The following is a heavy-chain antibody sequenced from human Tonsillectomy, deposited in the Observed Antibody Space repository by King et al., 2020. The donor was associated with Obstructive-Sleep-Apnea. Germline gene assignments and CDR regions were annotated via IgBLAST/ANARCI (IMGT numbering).Heavy chain of an antibody. CDR3: TRENSGWYRQTDY. J-gene: IGHJ4*02. CDR1: GFTFGDYA. CDR2: IRSKAYRGTT. Sequence: VQLVESGGGLVQPGRSLRLSCTASGFTFGDYAMSWFRQAPGKGLEWVGFIRSKAYRGTTEYAASVKGRFTISRDDSKSIAYLQMNSLNTEDTAVYYCTRENSGWYRQTDYWGQGTLVTVSS. D-gene: IGHD6-19*01. V-gene: IGHV3-49*03.